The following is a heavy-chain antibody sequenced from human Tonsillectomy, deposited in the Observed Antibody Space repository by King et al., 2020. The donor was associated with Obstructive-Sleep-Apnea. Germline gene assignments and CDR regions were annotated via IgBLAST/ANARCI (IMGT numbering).Heavy chain of an antibody. Sequence: VQLVESGGGLVQPGGSLRLSCAASGFTFSSYSMNWVRQAPGKGLEWVSYISSSSSTIYYADSVKGRFTISRDNAKNSLYLQMNSLRAEDTAVYYCARGSEVAAAAQIWYFDLWGRGTLVTVSS. J-gene: IGHJ2*01. D-gene: IGHD6-13*01. CDR2: ISSSSSTI. CDR3: ARGSEVAAAAQIWYFDL. CDR1: GFTFSSYS. V-gene: IGHV3-48*04.